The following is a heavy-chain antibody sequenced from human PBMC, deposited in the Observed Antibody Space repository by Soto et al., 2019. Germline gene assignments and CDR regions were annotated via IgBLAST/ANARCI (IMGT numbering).Heavy chain of an antibody. CDR2: IWYDGSET. J-gene: IGHJ6*02. CDR3: ARDRPAVAGKYYYYYGLDV. Sequence: QVHLVESGGGVVQPGRSLRLSCAASGSTFSRNGMHWVRQAPGKGLEWVAVIWYDGSETYYADSVKGRFTISRDNSKNTLYLQMNSLRAEDTAVYYCARDRPAVAGKYYYYYGLDVWGQGTTVTVSS. CDR1: GSTFSRNG. V-gene: IGHV3-33*01. D-gene: IGHD6-19*01.